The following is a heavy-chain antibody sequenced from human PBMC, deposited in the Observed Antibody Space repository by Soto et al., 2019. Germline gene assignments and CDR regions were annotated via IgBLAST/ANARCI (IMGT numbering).Heavy chain of an antibody. CDR1: GFTFSSYW. V-gene: IGHV3-74*01. Sequence: EVQLVESGGGLVQPGGSLRLSCAASGFTFSSYWMHWVRQAPGKGLVWVSRINSDGSSTSYADSVKGRFANSRDNAKNTLYLQMNSLRTEDTAVYYCARAHARAFTLFYWGQGTLVTVSS. CDR3: ARAHARAFTLFY. J-gene: IGHJ4*02. D-gene: IGHD2-15*01. CDR2: INSDGSST.